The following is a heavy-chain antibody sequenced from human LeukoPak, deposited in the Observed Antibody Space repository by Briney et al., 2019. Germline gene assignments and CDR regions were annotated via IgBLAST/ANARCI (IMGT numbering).Heavy chain of an antibody. CDR1: GFTFSRYW. J-gene: IGHJ4*02. Sequence: GGSLRLSCAASGFTFSRYWMHWVRQVSGKGLVWVSRINSDGSSTSYADSVKGRFTISRDNAKNTLYLQMNSLRAEDTAIYYCARGDSSWFPHDYWGQGTLVTVSS. D-gene: IGHD6-13*01. V-gene: IGHV3-74*01. CDR2: INSDGSST. CDR3: ARGDSSWFPHDY.